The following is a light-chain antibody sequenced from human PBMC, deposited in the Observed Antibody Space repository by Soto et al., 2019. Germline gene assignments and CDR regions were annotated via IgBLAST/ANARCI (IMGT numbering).Light chain of an antibody. Sequence: DIQSTQSPSFLSASVGDRVTITCRASQGISSYLAWYQQEPGKAPKLLVYPASTLQSGVPSRFSGSGSGTEFTLTISSLQPEDFATYYCQQLNSYPLTFGGGTKVEIK. J-gene: IGKJ4*01. CDR1: QGISSY. CDR2: PAS. V-gene: IGKV1-9*01. CDR3: QQLNSYPLT.